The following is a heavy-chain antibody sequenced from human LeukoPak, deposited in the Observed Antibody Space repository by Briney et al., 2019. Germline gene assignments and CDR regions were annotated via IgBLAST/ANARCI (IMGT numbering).Heavy chain of an antibody. J-gene: IGHJ4*02. V-gene: IGHV1-18*01. CDR1: GYTFTTYG. CDR2: ISTYDGNT. D-gene: IGHD3-16*01. Sequence: ASVMVSCKASGYTFTTYGINWVRQAPGQGLEWMGWISTYDGNTNYAQKLRGRVSMIRDTSTSTAYLELRNLRSDDTAVYYCARDQPRRGPGGHDYWGRGTLVTVSS. CDR3: ARDQPRRGPGGHDY.